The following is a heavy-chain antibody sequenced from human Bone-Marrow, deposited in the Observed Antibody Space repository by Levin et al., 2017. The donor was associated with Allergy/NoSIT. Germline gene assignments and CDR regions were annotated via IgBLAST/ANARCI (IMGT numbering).Heavy chain of an antibody. CDR1: GGSISSSSYY. CDR3: ARRFALRLGEPFDY. V-gene: IGHV4-39*01. D-gene: IGHD3-16*01. J-gene: IGHJ4*02. CDR2: IYYSGST. Sequence: SQTLSLTCTVSGGSISSSSYYWGWIRQPPGKGLEWIGSIYYSGSTYYNPSLKSRVTISVDTSKNQFSLKLSSVTAADTAVYYCARRFALRLGEPFDYWGQGTLVTVSS.